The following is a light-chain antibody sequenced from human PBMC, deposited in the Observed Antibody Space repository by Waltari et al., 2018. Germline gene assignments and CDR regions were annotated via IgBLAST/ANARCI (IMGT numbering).Light chain of an antibody. Sequence: QSALTQPRPVSGSPGQSVTISCTVTSSDVGGYNYVSWYQHHPGKAPKLIIYDVSKRPSGVPDRFSGAKSGNTASLTISGLQAEDEADYYCCSYAGSYTFVVFGGGTKVTVL. CDR2: DVS. V-gene: IGLV2-11*01. CDR3: CSYAGSYTFVV. CDR1: SSDVGGYNY. J-gene: IGLJ2*01.